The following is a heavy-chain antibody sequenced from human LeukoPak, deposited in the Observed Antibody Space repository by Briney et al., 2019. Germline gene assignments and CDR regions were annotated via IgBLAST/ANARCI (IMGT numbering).Heavy chain of an antibody. J-gene: IGHJ6*03. CDR1: GFTVSSNY. V-gene: IGHV3-66*02. D-gene: IGHD1-26*01. CDR2: IYSGGST. Sequence: GGSLRLSCAASGFTVSSNYMSWVRQAPGKGLEWVSVIYSGGSTYYADSVKGRFTISRENSKNTLYLQMNSLRAEDTAVYYCASTESGSQGYYYYYMDVWGKGTTVTVSS. CDR3: ASTESGSQGYYYYYMDV.